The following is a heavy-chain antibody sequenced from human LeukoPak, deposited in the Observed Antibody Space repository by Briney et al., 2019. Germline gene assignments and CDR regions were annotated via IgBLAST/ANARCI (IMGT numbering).Heavy chain of an antibody. D-gene: IGHD2-15*01. V-gene: IGHV1-69*04. J-gene: IGHJ4*02. CDR3: ARGMSIAQAVTDY. CDR2: VNPVLDIV. CDR1: GGTFVSYA. Sequence: SVKVSCKASGGTFVSYAVSWVRQAPGQGLEWMGRVNPVLDIVNYAQKFRGRLTITADKYTSTAYMELTGLTSADTAVYYCARGMSIAQAVTDYWGQGTLVTVSS.